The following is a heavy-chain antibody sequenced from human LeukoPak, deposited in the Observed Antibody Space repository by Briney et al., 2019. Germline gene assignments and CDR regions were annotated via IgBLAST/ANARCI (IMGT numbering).Heavy chain of an antibody. J-gene: IGHJ5*02. CDR1: GGTFSSYA. CDR3: ASKNGAGDWFDP. CDR2: IIPIFGTA. V-gene: IGHV1-69*05. Sequence: ASVKVSCKASGGTFSSYAISWVRQAPGQGLEWMGGIIPIFGTANYAQKFQGRVTITTDESTSTAYMELSSLRSEDTAVYYCASKNGAGDWFDPWGQGTLVTVSS. D-gene: IGHD2-8*01.